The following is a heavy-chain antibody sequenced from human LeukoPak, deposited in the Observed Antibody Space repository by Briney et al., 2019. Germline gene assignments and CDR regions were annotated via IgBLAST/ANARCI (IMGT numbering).Heavy chain of an antibody. Sequence: GGSLRLSCAASGFTFSRYYMHWVRQAPGKGLVWVSRINSDGGSTTYADSVKGRFTISRDNVKNTLYLQMNSLKVEDTAVYYCTRVFVGDEYSSSGYWGQGTLVTVSS. D-gene: IGHD6-13*01. CDR3: TRVFVGDEYSSSGY. CDR1: GFTFSRYY. V-gene: IGHV3-74*01. J-gene: IGHJ4*02. CDR2: INSDGGST.